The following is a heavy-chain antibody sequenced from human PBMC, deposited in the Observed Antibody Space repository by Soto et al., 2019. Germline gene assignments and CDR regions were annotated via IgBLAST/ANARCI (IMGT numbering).Heavy chain of an antibody. J-gene: IGHJ5*02. D-gene: IGHD5-18*01. CDR2: ISGSGGST. V-gene: IGHV3-23*01. Sequence: VQLLESGGGLVQPGGSLRLSCAASGFTFSSYAMSWVRQAPGKGLEWVSAISGSGGSTYYADSVKGRFTISRDNSKNPLYLQMNSLRAEATAVYYCANSIQLWSNWFDPWGQGTLVTVSS. CDR3: ANSIQLWSNWFDP. CDR1: GFTFSSYA.